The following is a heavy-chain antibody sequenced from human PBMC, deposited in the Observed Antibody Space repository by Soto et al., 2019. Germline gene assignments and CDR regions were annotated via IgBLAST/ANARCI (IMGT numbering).Heavy chain of an antibody. CDR1: GGSFSGYY. Sequence: SETLSLTCAVYGGSFSGYYWSWIRQPPGKGLEWIGEINHSGSTNYNPSLKSRVTISVDTSKNQFSLKLSSVTAADTAVYYCARGEASYSSGPYNWFDPWGQGTLVTVSS. V-gene: IGHV4-34*01. D-gene: IGHD6-19*01. J-gene: IGHJ5*02. CDR3: ARGEASYSSGPYNWFDP. CDR2: INHSGST.